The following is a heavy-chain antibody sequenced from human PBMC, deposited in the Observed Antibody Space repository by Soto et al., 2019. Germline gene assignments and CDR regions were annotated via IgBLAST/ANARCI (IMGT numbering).Heavy chain of an antibody. D-gene: IGHD3-10*01. CDR1: GGSISSSTYY. J-gene: IGHJ4*02. CDR2: IYYSGST. CDR3: ARHSVSGSYYGPVDY. Sequence: QLQLQESGPGLVKPSETLSLTCTVSGGSISSSTYYWVWIRQPPGKGLEYIGTIYYSGSTYYNPSLKSRITISVDTPKNHFSLKLSSVTAADTAVYYCARHSVSGSYYGPVDYWGQGTLVTVSS. V-gene: IGHV4-39*02.